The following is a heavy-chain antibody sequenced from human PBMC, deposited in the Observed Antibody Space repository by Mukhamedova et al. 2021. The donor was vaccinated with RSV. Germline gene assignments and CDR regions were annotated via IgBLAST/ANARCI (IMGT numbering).Heavy chain of an antibody. D-gene: IGHD6-6*01. V-gene: IGHV1-18*01. CDR2: GNT. CDR3: ARDDRAVIAALAGGWLDP. J-gene: IGHJ5*02. Sequence: GNTNYAQKLQGRVTMTTDTSTSTAYMELRSLRSDDTAVYYCARDDRAVIAALAGGWLDPCGQGTLVTVSS.